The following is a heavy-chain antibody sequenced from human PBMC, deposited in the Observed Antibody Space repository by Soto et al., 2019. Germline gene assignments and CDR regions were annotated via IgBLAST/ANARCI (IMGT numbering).Heavy chain of an antibody. CDR2: INHSGST. Sequence: QVQLQQWGAGLLKPSETLSLTCAVYGGSFSGYYWSWIRQPPGKGLEWIGEINHSGSTNYNPSLKSRGTISVDTSKNQFSLKLSSVTAADTAVYYCARVWGPLYYFDYWGQGTLVTVSS. J-gene: IGHJ4*02. D-gene: IGHD3-16*01. V-gene: IGHV4-34*01. CDR3: ARVWGPLYYFDY. CDR1: GGSFSGYY.